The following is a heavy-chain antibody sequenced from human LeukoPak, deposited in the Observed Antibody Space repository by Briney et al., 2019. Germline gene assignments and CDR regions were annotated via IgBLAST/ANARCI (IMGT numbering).Heavy chain of an antibody. J-gene: IGHJ4*02. Sequence: GGSLRLSCAASGFSFDDYTMHWVRQAPGKGLEWVSLISWDGGSTYYADSVKGRFTISRDNSKNSLYLQMNSLRAEDTALYYCAKDNSHVPWKRNSNELDYWGQGTLVTVSS. CDR1: GFSFDDYT. D-gene: IGHD2/OR15-2a*01. CDR3: AKDNSHVPWKRNSNELDY. CDR2: ISWDGGST. V-gene: IGHV3-43D*03.